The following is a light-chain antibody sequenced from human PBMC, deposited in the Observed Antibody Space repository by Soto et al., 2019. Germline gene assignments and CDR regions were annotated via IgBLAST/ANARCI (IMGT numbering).Light chain of an antibody. J-gene: IGKJ5*01. CDR1: QSVRSTS. CDR3: QQYAGPPTT. V-gene: IGKV3-20*01. CDR2: GAS. Sequence: DIVLTQSPGTLSLSPGERATLSCRASQSVRSTSLAWYQQKPGQAPRLLIYGASSRATGIPDRFSGGGSGTDFTLTISRLEPEDFAVYFCQQYAGPPTTFGQGTRLEI.